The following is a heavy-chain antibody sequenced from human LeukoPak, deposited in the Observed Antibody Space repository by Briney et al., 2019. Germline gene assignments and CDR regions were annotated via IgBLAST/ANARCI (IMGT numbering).Heavy chain of an antibody. CDR2: IYCSAST. CDR1: GGSISSYY. Sequence: SETLSLTCTVSGGSISSYYWSWIRQPPAKGLEWIGYIYCSASTNYNPSLRSRVTISLDPSKTQFSLRLGFGPAAATAVYYWARSPIREAAAGPLRPIGLDIWGPGTTVTVSS. J-gene: IGHJ6*02. CDR3: ARSPIREAAAGPLRPIGLDI. D-gene: IGHD6-13*01. V-gene: IGHV4-59*01.